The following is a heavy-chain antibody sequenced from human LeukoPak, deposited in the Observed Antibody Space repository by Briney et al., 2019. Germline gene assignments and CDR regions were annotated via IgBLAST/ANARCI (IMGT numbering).Heavy chain of an antibody. D-gene: IGHD4-17*01. Sequence: PGGSLRLSCAASGFTFSNAWMNWVRQAPGKGLEWVANIRQDGSERYYVDSVKGRFAISRDNAKNSLYLQMNSLRAEDTAVYYCASHGWVTGTTKTDYWGQGTLVTVSS. J-gene: IGHJ4*02. CDR2: IRQDGSER. CDR3: ASHGWVTGTTKTDY. CDR1: GFTFSNAW. V-gene: IGHV3-7*03.